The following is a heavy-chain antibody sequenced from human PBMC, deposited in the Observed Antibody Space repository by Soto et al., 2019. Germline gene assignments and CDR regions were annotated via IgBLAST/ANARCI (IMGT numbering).Heavy chain of an antibody. CDR3: ARDGQSLAPYALDV. V-gene: IGHV3-33*01. D-gene: IGHD6-19*01. CDR1: GFTFSGHA. Sequence: QVQVVESGGGVVQPGRSLRLSCTASGFTFSGHAMHWVRQPPGKGLEWVSQIWYDGSNKYYADSVKGRFTTSRDNSKNTLYVQKDSLRVEYTAVYYCARDGQSLAPYALDVWVQGTSVTVSS. J-gene: IGHJ6*02. CDR2: IWYDGSNK.